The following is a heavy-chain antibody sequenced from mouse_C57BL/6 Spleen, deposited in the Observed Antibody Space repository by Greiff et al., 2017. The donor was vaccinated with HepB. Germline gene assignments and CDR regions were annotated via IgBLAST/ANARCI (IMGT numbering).Heavy chain of an antibody. CDR2: IHPSDSDT. D-gene: IGHD1-1*01. J-gene: IGHJ2*01. CDR1: GYTFTSYW. Sequence: VQLQQPGAELVKPGASVKVSCKASGYTFTSYWMHWVKQRPGQGLEWIGRIHPSDSDTNYNQKFKGKATLTVDKSSSTAYKQLSSLTSEDSAVYYCAIYSSITTVVAGGNYWGQGTTLTVSS. CDR3: AIYSSITTVVAGGNY. V-gene: IGHV1-74*01.